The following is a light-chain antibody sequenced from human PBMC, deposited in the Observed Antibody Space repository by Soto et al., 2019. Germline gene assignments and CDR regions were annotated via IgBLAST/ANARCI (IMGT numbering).Light chain of an antibody. CDR1: SSDVGGYHY. Sequence: QSALTQPASVSGSPGQSITISCTGTSSDVGGYHYVSWYQQHPGKAPKLMIYDVSNRPSGVSNRFSGSKSGNTASLTISGLQAEDEGDYYCSSYTSSSTHNYVFGTGTKVSVL. CDR2: DVS. CDR3: SSYTSSSTHNYV. J-gene: IGLJ1*01. V-gene: IGLV2-14*03.